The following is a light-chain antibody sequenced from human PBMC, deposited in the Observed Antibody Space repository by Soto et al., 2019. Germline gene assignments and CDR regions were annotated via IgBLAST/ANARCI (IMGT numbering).Light chain of an antibody. CDR3: QQYNSYPWT. J-gene: IGKJ1*01. CDR1: QSISNW. V-gene: IGKV1-5*03. CDR2: KAS. Sequence: DIQMTQSPSTLSASVGDRVTITCRASQSISNWLAWYQQKPGKAPKVLIYKASSVESGVPSRFSGSGSGTEFTLTISSLQPDDFATYYCQQYNSYPWTFGQGTKVEIK.